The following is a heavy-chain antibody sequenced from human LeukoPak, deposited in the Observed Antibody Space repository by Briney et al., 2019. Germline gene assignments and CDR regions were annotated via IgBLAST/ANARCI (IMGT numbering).Heavy chain of an antibody. V-gene: IGHV4-59*01. CDR1: GGSISSYY. J-gene: IGHJ6*03. D-gene: IGHD2-2*01. Sequence: SETLSLTCTVSGGSISSYYWSWIRQPPGKGLEWIGYVYYSGSTNYNPSLKSRVTISVDTSENQFSLKLSSVTAADTAVYYCARDRGIQLPDYYMDVWGKGTTVTVSS. CDR3: ARDRGIQLPDYYMDV. CDR2: VYYSGST.